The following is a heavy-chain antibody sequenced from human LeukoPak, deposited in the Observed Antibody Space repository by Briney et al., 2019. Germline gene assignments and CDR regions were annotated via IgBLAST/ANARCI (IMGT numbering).Heavy chain of an antibody. CDR2: ISSSSSYI. CDR1: GFTFGSYE. D-gene: IGHD4-17*01. Sequence: GGSLRLSCAASGFTFGSYEMNWVRQAPGKGLEWVSSISSSSSYIYYADSVKGRFTISRDNAKNSLYLQMNSLRAEDTAVYYCARDLYDYGDSLNAFDIWGQGTMVTVSS. CDR3: ARDLYDYGDSLNAFDI. V-gene: IGHV3-21*01. J-gene: IGHJ3*02.